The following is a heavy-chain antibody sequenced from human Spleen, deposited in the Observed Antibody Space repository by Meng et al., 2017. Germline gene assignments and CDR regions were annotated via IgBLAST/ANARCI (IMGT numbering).Heavy chain of an antibody. CDR3: ARSNTRNATYYYGSGSYFSLDY. V-gene: IGHV1-46*01. CDR2: INPSGGST. Sequence: ASVKVSCKAPGGIFSNSVVGWVRQAPGQGLEWMGIINPSGGSTSYAQKFQGRVTMTRDTSTSTVYMELSSLRSEDTAVYYCARSNTRNATYYYGSGSYFSLDYWGQGTLVTVSS. CDR1: GGIFSNSV. D-gene: IGHD3-10*01. J-gene: IGHJ4*02.